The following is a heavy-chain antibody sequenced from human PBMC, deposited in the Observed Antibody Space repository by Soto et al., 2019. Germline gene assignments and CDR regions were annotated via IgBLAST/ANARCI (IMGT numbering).Heavy chain of an antibody. CDR3: ARDQESRGWDRYYFDY. J-gene: IGHJ4*02. Sequence: QVQLVESGGGVVQPGRSLRLSCAASGFTFSSYAMHWVRQAPGKGLEWVAVISYDGSNKYYADSVKGRFTISRDNSKNTLYLQMNSLRAEDTAVYYCARDQESRGWDRYYFDYWGQGTLVTVSS. CDR2: ISYDGSNK. D-gene: IGHD6-19*01. V-gene: IGHV3-30-3*01. CDR1: GFTFSSYA.